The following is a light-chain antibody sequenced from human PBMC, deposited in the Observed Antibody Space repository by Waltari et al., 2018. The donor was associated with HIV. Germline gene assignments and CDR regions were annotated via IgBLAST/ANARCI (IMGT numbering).Light chain of an antibody. CDR2: DTS. CDR1: QSVDDY. V-gene: IGKV3-11*01. CDR3: QQRSNWPPT. J-gene: IGKJ4*01. Sequence: ENVLTQSPATLSLSPGERATLSCRASQSVDDYLAWYQQKPGQAPRLLIYDTSHRVTGIPARFSGSGSGTDFTLTISSLEPEDFAVYYCQQRSNWPPTFGVGTKVEI.